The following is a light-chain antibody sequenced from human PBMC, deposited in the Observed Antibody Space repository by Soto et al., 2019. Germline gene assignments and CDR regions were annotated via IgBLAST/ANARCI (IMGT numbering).Light chain of an antibody. CDR2: GAS. CDR3: QQYGSSQS. Sequence: EIVLTQSPGTLSLSPGERATLSCRASPSVSSSYLAWYQQKPGQAPRLLIYGASSTATGIPDRFSGSGSGTDMTITISRLEPEEFEVYYHQQYGSSQSFGQGTKVEIK. CDR1: PSVSSSY. J-gene: IGKJ1*01. V-gene: IGKV3-20*01.